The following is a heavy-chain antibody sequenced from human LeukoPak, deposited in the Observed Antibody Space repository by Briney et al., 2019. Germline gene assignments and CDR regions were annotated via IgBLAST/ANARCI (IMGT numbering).Heavy chain of an antibody. J-gene: IGHJ3*02. V-gene: IGHV1-18*01. CDR3: ARVYSGRPGAFDI. Sequence: ASVKVSCKASGYTFPSYGISWARQAPGQGLEWMGWNSAYNGNTHYAQKLQGRVTMTTDISTSTAYMELRSLRSDDTAVYYCARVYSGRPGAFDIWGQGTMVTVSS. D-gene: IGHD1-26*01. CDR2: NSAYNGNT. CDR1: GYTFPSYG.